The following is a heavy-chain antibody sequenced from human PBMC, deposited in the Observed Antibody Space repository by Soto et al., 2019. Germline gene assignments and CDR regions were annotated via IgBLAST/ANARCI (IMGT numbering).Heavy chain of an antibody. V-gene: IGHV4-30-2*01. D-gene: IGHD4-17*01. J-gene: IGHJ6*02. CDR2: IYHSGST. Sequence: QLQLQESGSGLVKPSQTLSLTCAVSGGSISSGGYSWSWIRQPPGKGLEWIGYIYHSGSTYYSPSRKSRVTISVDRSKNQFSLKLSSVTAADTAVYYCARFNDYGDYYGMDVWGQGTTVTVSS. CDR3: ARFNDYGDYYGMDV. CDR1: GGSISSGGYS.